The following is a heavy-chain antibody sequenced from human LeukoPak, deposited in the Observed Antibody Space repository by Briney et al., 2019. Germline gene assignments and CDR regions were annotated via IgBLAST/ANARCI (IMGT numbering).Heavy chain of an antibody. Sequence: SETLSLTCTVSGGSISSYYWSWIRQPPGKGLEWIGEINHSGSTNYNPSLKSRVTISVDTSKNQFSLKLSSVTAADTAVYYCVLAMTTGRTGWFDPWGQGTLVTVSS. D-gene: IGHD4-11*01. V-gene: IGHV4-34*01. J-gene: IGHJ5*02. CDR2: INHSGST. CDR3: VLAMTTGRTGWFDP. CDR1: GGSISSYY.